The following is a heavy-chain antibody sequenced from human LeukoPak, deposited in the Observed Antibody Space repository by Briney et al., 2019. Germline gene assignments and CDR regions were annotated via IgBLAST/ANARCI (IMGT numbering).Heavy chain of an antibody. Sequence: PSETLSLTCTVSGDSISSYYWSWIRQPPGKGLEWIAYIYYSGSTNYNPSLKSRVTISVDTSKNQLSLKLSSVTAADTAVYYCARDRRSGSGTYYTAHFDYWGQGTLVTVSS. D-gene: IGHD3-10*01. CDR1: GDSISSYY. J-gene: IGHJ4*02. CDR3: ARDRRSGSGTYYTAHFDY. CDR2: IYYSGST. V-gene: IGHV4-59*01.